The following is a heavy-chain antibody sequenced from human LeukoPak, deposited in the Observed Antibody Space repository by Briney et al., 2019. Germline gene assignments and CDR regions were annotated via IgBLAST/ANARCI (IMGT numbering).Heavy chain of an antibody. CDR1: GYTFSVYY. CDR2: LRPKSGGT. CDR3: ARGYEGYDY. Sequence: ASVKVSCKASGYTFSVYYMHWVRQAPGEGLEWMGWLRPKSGGTNYAQNFQGRVTMTWDTSISTAYMELKRLRSDDTAVYYCARGYEGYDYWGQGTLVTVSS. V-gene: IGHV1-2*02. D-gene: IGHD2-2*01. J-gene: IGHJ4*02.